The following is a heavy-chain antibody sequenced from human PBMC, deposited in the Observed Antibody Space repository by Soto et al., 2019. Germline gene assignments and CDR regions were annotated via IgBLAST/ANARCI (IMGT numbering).Heavy chain of an antibody. V-gene: IGHV4-30-2*01. CDR1: GGSISSGGYS. J-gene: IGHJ5*02. CDR2: IYQSGST. D-gene: IGHD2-2*01. Sequence: QLQLQESGSGLVKPSQTLSLTCAVSGGSISSGGYSWSWIRQPPGKGLEWIGYIYQSGSTYYNPSLKSRVTISVDRAKNQFSLKLSSVTAADPAVYYCARVPDRWGQGTMVTVSS. CDR3: ARVPDR.